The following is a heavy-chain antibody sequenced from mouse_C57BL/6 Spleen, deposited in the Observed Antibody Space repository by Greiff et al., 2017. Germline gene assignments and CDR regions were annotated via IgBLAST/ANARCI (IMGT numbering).Heavy chain of an antibody. D-gene: IGHD6-1*01. CDR2: ISSGGSYT. CDR1: GFTFSSYG. J-gene: IGHJ2*01. V-gene: IGHV5-6*01. CDR3: ARPSSAGYFDY. Sequence: EVMLVESGGDLVKPGGSLKLSCAASGFTFSSYGMSWVRQTPDKRLEWVATISSGGSYTYYPDSVKGRFTISRDNAKNTLYLQMSSLKSEDTAMYYCARPSSAGYFDYWGQGTTLTVSS.